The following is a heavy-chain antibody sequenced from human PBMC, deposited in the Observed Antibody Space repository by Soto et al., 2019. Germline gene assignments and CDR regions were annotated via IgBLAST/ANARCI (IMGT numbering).Heavy chain of an antibody. Sequence: ASVKVSCKASGYTFTSYYMHWVRQAPGQGLEWMGIINPSGGSTSYAQKFQGRVTMTRDTSTSTVYMELSSLRSEDTAVYYCARSPIFGVVISTRVSPGMDVWGQGTTVTVSS. D-gene: IGHD3-3*01. CDR2: INPSGGST. J-gene: IGHJ6*02. CDR1: GYTFTSYY. CDR3: ARSPIFGVVISTRVSPGMDV. V-gene: IGHV1-46*01.